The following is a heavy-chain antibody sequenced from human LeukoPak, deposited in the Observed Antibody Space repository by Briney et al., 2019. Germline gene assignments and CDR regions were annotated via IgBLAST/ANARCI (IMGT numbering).Heavy chain of an antibody. V-gene: IGHV5-51*01. J-gene: IGHJ6*02. D-gene: IGHD6-13*01. Sequence: GESLKISCKGSGYDFTSYWIGWVRQMPGKGLEWMGIIYAHDSTTRYSPSFQGQVTISVDKSITTAYLQWSSLKASDIAIYYCARHTQQPPLYGFGMDVWGQGTTVTVS. CDR3: ARHTQQPPLYGFGMDV. CDR2: IYAHDSTT. CDR1: GYDFTSYW.